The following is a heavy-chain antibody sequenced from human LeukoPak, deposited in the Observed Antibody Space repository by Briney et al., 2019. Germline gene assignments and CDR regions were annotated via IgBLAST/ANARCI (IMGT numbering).Heavy chain of an antibody. V-gene: IGHV3-33*06. J-gene: IGHJ4*02. Sequence: GGSLRLSCAASGFTFTSYGMHWVRQAPGKGLEWVAVMYIDGSRKYYADSVKGRFTISGDNSRNTLYLQMNSLRAEDTAVYYCAKAEAPYDILTGYYNAFFDYWGEGTLVTVFS. D-gene: IGHD3-9*01. CDR1: GFTFTSYG. CDR3: AKAEAPYDILTGYYNAFFDY. CDR2: MYIDGSRK.